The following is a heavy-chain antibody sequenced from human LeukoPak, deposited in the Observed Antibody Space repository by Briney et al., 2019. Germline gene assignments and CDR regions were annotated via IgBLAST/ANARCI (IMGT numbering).Heavy chain of an antibody. V-gene: IGHV1-18*04. CDR1: GHTSSNFD. D-gene: IGHD3-22*01. Sequence: GASVKVSCKATGHTSSNFDFHWVRQAPGHGLEWMGSISAHNGATQYAQEFQGRVIMTTDFSTTTAFMELKSLKSDDTAMYYCARETLYYYDSSGYYVFDHWGQGTQVTVSS. CDR3: ARETLYYYDSSGYYVFDH. CDR2: ISAHNGAT. J-gene: IGHJ4*02.